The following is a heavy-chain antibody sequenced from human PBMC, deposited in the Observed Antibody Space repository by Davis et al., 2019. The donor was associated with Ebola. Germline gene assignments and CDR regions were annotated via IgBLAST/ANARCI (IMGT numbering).Heavy chain of an antibody. D-gene: IGHD3-16*01. V-gene: IGHV3-23*01. CDR2: ISGSGGST. CDR3: AKALGADWYYYYGMDV. Sequence: GESLKISCAASGFTFSSYSMNWVRQAPGKGLEWVSAISGSGGSTYYADSVKGRFTISRDNSKNTLYLQMNSLRAEDTAVYYCAKALGADWYYYYGMDVWGQGTTVTVSS. J-gene: IGHJ6*02. CDR1: GFTFSSYS.